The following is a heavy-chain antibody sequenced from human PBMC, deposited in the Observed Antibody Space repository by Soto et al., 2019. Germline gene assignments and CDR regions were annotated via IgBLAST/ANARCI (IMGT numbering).Heavy chain of an antibody. CDR3: ARGSGAATGGHY. CDR1: GFSVSNYY. CDR2: IYTDDST. D-gene: IGHD1-26*01. V-gene: IGHV3-66*01. Sequence: PGGSLRLSCAASGFSVSNYYMSWVRQAPGKGLEWVSVIYTDDSTHYADSVKGRFTISRDNSKSTLYLHMNTLRVEDTAVYYCARGSGAATGGHYWGQGTLVTVSS. J-gene: IGHJ4*02.